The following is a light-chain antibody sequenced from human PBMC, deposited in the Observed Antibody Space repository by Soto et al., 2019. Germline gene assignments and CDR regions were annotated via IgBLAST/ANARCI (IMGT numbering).Light chain of an antibody. Sequence: EIVMTQSPATLSVSPGERVTLSCRASQSISSNLAWYQQKPGQAPRLLIYAESTRATGIPARFSGSGSGTEFPLTISSLQSEDFAVYYCQQYNNWPSITFGQGTRLEIK. V-gene: IGKV3-15*01. J-gene: IGKJ5*01. CDR2: AES. CDR1: QSISSN. CDR3: QQYNNWPSIT.